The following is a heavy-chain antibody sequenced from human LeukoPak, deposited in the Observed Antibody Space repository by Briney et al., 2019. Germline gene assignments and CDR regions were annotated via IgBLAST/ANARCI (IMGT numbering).Heavy chain of an antibody. CDR1: GGSISSYY. J-gene: IGHJ5*02. V-gene: IGHV4-4*07. D-gene: IGHD1-20*01. CDR2: IYTSGST. CDR3: ARVGITGINWFDP. Sequence: PSETLSLTCTVSGGSISSYYWSWIRQPAGKGLEWIGRIYTSGSTNYNPSLKSRVTISVDKSKNQFSLKLSPVTAADTAVYYCARVGITGINWFDPWGQGTLVTVSS.